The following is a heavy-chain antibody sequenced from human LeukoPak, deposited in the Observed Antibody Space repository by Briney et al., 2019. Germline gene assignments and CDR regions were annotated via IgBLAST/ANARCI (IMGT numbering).Heavy chain of an antibody. D-gene: IGHD2-15*01. CDR3: ARGILL. J-gene: IGHJ4*02. CDR1: GYSISSDYF. Sequence: SETLSLTCAVSGYSISSDYFWGWIRQPPGKGLEYIGAIYHSGSTYYNPSLKRRVIISVDTSNNQFSLKLNSVTAADTAVYYCARGILLWGQGTLVTVSS. CDR2: IYHSGST. V-gene: IGHV4-38-2*01.